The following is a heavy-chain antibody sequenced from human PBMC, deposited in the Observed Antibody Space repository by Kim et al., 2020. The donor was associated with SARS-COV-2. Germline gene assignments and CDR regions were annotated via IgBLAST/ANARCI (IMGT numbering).Heavy chain of an antibody. J-gene: IGHJ4*02. Sequence: SVKVSCKASGGTFSSYDISWVRQAPGQGLEWMGGIIPIFGTANYAQKFQGRVTITADESTSTAYMELSSLRSEDTAVYYCAGEYCSGGSCYAQLLYYWGQGTLVTVSS. CDR3: AGEYCSGGSCYAQLLYY. CDR2: IIPIFGTA. V-gene: IGHV1-69*13. CDR1: GGTFSSYD. D-gene: IGHD2-15*01.